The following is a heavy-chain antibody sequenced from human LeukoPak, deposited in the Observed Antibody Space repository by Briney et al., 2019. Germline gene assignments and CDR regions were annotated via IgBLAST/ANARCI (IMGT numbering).Heavy chain of an antibody. CDR3: ARGERLGPDF. CDR1: GGSISSSSYY. J-gene: IGHJ4*02. D-gene: IGHD1-1*01. CDR2: IYYSGST. Sequence: PSETLSLTCTVSGGSISSSSYYWGWIRQPPGKGLEWIGSIYYSGSTNYNPSPQSRVTISVDTSRSHFSLKLSSATAADTAVYYCARGERLGPDFWGQGTLVTVSS. V-gene: IGHV4-39*07.